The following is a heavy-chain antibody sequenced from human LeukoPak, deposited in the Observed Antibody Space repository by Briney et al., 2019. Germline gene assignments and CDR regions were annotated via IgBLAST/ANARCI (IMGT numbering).Heavy chain of an antibody. J-gene: IGHJ4*02. D-gene: IGHD2-15*01. Sequence: GGSLRLSCAASGFTFSSYEMNWVRQAPGKGLEWVAVISYDGSNKYYADSVKGRFTISRDNSKNTLYLQMNSLRAEDTAVYYCAKNSASSSYFDYWGQGTLVTVSS. CDR3: AKNSASSSYFDY. CDR2: ISYDGSNK. V-gene: IGHV3-30*18. CDR1: GFTFSSYE.